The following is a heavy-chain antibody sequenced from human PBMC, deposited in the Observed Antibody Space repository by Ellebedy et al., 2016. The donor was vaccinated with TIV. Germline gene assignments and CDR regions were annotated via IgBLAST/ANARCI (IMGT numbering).Heavy chain of an antibody. CDR3: ARDEGGSGSLSY. D-gene: IGHD3-10*01. Sequence: MPSETLSLTCTVSGGSISSGAFSWTWIRQQPGKGLEWIGNFYYSGSTYYRPSLKSRITISLATSKNQFSLRLSSVTAADTAVYYCARDEGGSGSLSYWGQGTLVTVSS. CDR2: FYYSGST. CDR1: GGSISSGAFS. V-gene: IGHV4-31*03. J-gene: IGHJ4*02.